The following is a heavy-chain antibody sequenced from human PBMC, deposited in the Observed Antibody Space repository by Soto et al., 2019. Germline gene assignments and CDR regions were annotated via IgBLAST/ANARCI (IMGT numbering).Heavy chain of an antibody. J-gene: IGHJ4*02. CDR1: GFTFSSYS. CDR2: ISSSSSTI. Sequence: GGSLRLSCAASGFTFSSYSMNWVRQAPGKGLEWVSYISSSSSTIYYADSVKGRFTISRDNAKNSLYLQMNSLRAEDTAVYYCARTDCSGGSCYPYLTPVDYWGQGTLVTVSS. V-gene: IGHV3-48*01. D-gene: IGHD2-15*01. CDR3: ARTDCSGGSCYPYLTPVDY.